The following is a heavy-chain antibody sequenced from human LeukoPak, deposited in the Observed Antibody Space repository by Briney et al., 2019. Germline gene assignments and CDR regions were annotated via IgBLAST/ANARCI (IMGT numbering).Heavy chain of an antibody. D-gene: IGHD6-19*01. CDR1: GFTFSSYS. CDR2: ISASSNFI. CDR3: ARDPGYSSGWFDY. V-gene: IGHV3-21*01. J-gene: IGHJ4*02. Sequence: GGSLRLSCVVSGFTFSSYSMSWVRQAPGKGLEWVSSISASSNFISYADSAKGRFTISRDNAKKSLYLQMNSVRAEDTAVYYCARDPGYSSGWFDYWGQGALVTVSS.